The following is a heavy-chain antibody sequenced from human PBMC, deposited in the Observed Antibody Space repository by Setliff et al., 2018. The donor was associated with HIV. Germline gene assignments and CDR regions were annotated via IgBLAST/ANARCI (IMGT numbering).Heavy chain of an antibody. Sequence: LSLTCGVYGGSVSAYEWRWIRQPPGKGLEWIGEAIHSGIAYNPSLRSRVTISLGTSKNQFSLNLTSVTAADTAVYYCVRGEYYDVSAIYHDDRWGQGTLVTVSS. CDR3: VRGEYYDVSAIYHDDR. V-gene: IGHV4-34*01. D-gene: IGHD3-16*01. J-gene: IGHJ4*02. CDR1: GGSVSAYE. CDR2: AIHSGIA.